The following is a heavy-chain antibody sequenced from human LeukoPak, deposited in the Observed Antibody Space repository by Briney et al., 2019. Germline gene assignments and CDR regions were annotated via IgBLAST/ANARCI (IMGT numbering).Heavy chain of an antibody. D-gene: IGHD3-16*01. V-gene: IGHV4-4*02. J-gene: IGHJ4*02. Sequence: PSETLSLTCAVSGDSMISTNWWGWVRQPPGKGLELIGEIYHTGSTNYNPSLQSRVTISIDKSKNQFSLRLSSVTAADTAFYYCARRGGFFDFWGQGTLVTVSS. CDR2: IYHTGST. CDR1: GDSMISTNW. CDR3: ARRGGFFDF.